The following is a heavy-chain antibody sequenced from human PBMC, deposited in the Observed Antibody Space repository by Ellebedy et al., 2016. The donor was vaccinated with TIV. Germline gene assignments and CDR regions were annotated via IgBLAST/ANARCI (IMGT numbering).Heavy chain of an antibody. D-gene: IGHD4-23*01. CDR3: ARPKGYGGSFDY. CDR2: ISSSSSYI. Sequence: GESLKISXAASGFTFSSYSMNWVRQAPGKGLEWVSSISSSSSYIYYADSVKGRFTISRDNAKNSLYLQMNSLRAEDTAVYYCARPKGYGGSFDYWGQGTLVTVSS. J-gene: IGHJ4*02. CDR1: GFTFSSYS. V-gene: IGHV3-21*01.